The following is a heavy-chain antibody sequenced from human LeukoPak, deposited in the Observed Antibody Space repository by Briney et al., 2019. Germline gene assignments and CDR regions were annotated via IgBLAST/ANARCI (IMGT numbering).Heavy chain of an antibody. D-gene: IGHD1-26*01. Sequence: SETLSLTCAVSGYSISSGYYWGWIRQPPGKGLEWIGSIYHSGSTYYNPSLKSRVTISVDTSKNQFSLKLSSVTAADTAVYYCARGLYSGSFVNYFDYWDQGTLVTVSS. CDR3: ARGLYSGSFVNYFDY. CDR1: GYSISSGYY. J-gene: IGHJ4*02. CDR2: IYHSGST. V-gene: IGHV4-38-2*01.